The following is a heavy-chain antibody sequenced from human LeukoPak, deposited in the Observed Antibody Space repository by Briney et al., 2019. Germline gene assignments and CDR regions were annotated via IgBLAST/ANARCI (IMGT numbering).Heavy chain of an antibody. CDR3: ARRVRSADYRLDY. Sequence: SETLSLTCAVYGGSFSGYYWSWIRQPPGKSLEWVGEISPSGNTQYNPSLKSRVTISLDASKSQFYLKLNSVTAADTAVYYCARRVRSADYRLDYWGQGTLVTVSS. V-gene: IGHV4-34*01. CDR1: GGSFSGYY. D-gene: IGHD4-11*01. CDR2: ISPSGNT. J-gene: IGHJ4*02.